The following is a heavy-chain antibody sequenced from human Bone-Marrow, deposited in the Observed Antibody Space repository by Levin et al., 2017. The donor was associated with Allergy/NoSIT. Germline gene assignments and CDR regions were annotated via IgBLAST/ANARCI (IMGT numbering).Heavy chain of an antibody. J-gene: IGHJ5*02. CDR2: VFHSGRA. CDR3: ARGWRISLLRGEIINWFDP. V-gene: IGHV4-30-2*01. Sequence: PSETLSLTCAVSGASMSTGGYSWSWIRQPPGKGLEWIGHVFHSGRAFYNPALKSRVTISVDKSRNQFSLNLTSVTAADTAIYYCARGWRISLLRGEIINWFDPWGRGTLVIVSS. D-gene: IGHD3-10*01. CDR1: GASMSTGGYS.